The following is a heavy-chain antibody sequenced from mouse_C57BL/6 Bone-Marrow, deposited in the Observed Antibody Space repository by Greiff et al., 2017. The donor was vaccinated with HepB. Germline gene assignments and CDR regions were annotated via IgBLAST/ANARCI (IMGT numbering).Heavy chain of an antibody. CDR1: GFTFSDFY. J-gene: IGHJ1*03. D-gene: IGHD2-9*01. CDR3: ARDAGPYYGYDGYWYFDV. Sequence: EVNVVESGGGLVQSGRSLRLSCATSGFTFSDFYMEWVRQAPGKGLEWIAASRNKANDYTTEYSASVKGRFIVSRDTSQSILYLQMNALRAEDTAIYYCARDAGPYYGYDGYWYFDVWGTGTTVTVSS. CDR2: SRNKANDYTT. V-gene: IGHV7-1*01.